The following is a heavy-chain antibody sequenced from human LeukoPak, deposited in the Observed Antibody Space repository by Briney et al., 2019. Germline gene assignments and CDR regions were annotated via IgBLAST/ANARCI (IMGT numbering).Heavy chain of an antibody. V-gene: IGHV1-2*02. CDR2: IDTKSGGT. CDR1: GYTFTAYY. Sequence: ASVKVCCKASGYTFTAYYMHWVRQAPGQGLEWMGWIDTKSGGTKYAQKFQGRVTITRDTSIDTAYMELSRLISDDTALYYCASEAFCAGGRCYLHRVASWGPGTLVTVSA. D-gene: IGHD2-8*02. J-gene: IGHJ4*02. CDR3: ASEAFCAGGRCYLHRVAS.